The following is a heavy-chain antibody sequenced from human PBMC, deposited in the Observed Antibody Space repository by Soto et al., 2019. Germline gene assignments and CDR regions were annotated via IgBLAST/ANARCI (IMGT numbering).Heavy chain of an antibody. Sequence: EVQLLESGGGLVQPGGSLRLSCAASGFTFSSYAMSWVRQAPGKGREWVSAISGSGGSTYYADSVKGRFTISRDNSNHPLYLQMNRLLAEDTAVYHCAKLSWGSQLDYWGQGTLVTVSS. CDR1: GFTFSSYA. D-gene: IGHD2-2*01. CDR3: AKLSWGSQLDY. V-gene: IGHV3-23*01. CDR2: ISGSGGST. J-gene: IGHJ4*02.